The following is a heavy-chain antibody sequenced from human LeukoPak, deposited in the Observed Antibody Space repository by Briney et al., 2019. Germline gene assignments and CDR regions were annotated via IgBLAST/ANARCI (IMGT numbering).Heavy chain of an antibody. CDR3: ARVENDYYDSSGYYYGGSAFDI. D-gene: IGHD3-22*01. Sequence: GASVKVSCKASGYTFTSYDINWVRQATGQGLEWMGWMNPNSGNTGYTQKFQGRVTITRNTSISTAYMELSSLRSEDTAVYYCARVENDYYDSSGYYYGGSAFDIWGQGTMVTVSS. V-gene: IGHV1-8*03. J-gene: IGHJ3*02. CDR1: GYTFTSYD. CDR2: MNPNSGNT.